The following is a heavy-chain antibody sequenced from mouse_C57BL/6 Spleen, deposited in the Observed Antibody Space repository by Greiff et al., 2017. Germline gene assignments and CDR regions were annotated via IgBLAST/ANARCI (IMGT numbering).Heavy chain of an antibody. Sequence: EVKLVESGGGLVKPGGSLKLSCAASGFTFSSYAMSWVRQTPEKRLEWVATISDGGSYTYYPDNVKGRFTISRENAKNNLYLQMSHLKSEDTAMYYCARHGSSPFAYWGQGTLVTVSA. CDR1: GFTFSSYA. D-gene: IGHD1-1*01. CDR3: ARHGSSPFAY. V-gene: IGHV5-4*03. J-gene: IGHJ3*01. CDR2: ISDGGSYT.